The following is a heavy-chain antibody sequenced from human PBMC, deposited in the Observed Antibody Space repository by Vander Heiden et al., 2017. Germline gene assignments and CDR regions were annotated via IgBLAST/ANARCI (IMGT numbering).Heavy chain of an antibody. Sequence: EVQLVKSGGGLVQPGRSLRLACADPGSTFDDYARIWLRQAPGKGLEWVSGISWNRATIDYADSVKGRFTISRDNAKNSLYLQMNSLRPEDTALYYCAKGGDYDFWSGRRFDYWGQGTLVTVSS. D-gene: IGHD3-3*01. J-gene: IGHJ4*02. CDR3: AKGGDYDFWSGRRFDY. CDR2: ISWNRATI. V-gene: IGHV3-9*01. CDR1: GSTFDDYA.